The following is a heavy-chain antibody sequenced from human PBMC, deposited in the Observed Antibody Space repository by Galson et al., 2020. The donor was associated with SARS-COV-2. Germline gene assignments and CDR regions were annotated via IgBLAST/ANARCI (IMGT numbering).Heavy chain of an antibody. CDR2: FDPEDGET. V-gene: IGHV1-24*01. CDR1: GYTLTELS. Sequence: GASVKVSCKVSGYTLTELSMHWVRQAPGKGLEWMGGFDPEDGETIYAQKFQGRVTMTEDTSTDTAYMELSSLRSEDTAVYYCATGPPYYYDSSGYYYRSWFDPWGQGTLVTVSS. J-gene: IGHJ5*02. CDR3: ATGPPYYYDSSGYYYRSWFDP. D-gene: IGHD3-22*01.